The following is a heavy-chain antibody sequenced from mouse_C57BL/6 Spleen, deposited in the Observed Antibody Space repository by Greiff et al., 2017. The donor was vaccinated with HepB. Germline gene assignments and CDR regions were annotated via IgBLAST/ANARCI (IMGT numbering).Heavy chain of an antibody. CDR1: GFTFTDYY. D-gene: IGHD2-4*01. J-gene: IGHJ3*01. Sequence: EVQVVESGGGLVQPGGSLSLSCAASGFTFTDYYMSWVRQPPGKALEWLGFIRNKANGYTTEYSASVKGRFTISRDNSQSILYLQMNALRAEDSATYYCARVIYYDHGGFAYWGQGTLVTVSA. CDR3: ARVIYYDHGGFAY. V-gene: IGHV7-3*01. CDR2: IRNKANGYTT.